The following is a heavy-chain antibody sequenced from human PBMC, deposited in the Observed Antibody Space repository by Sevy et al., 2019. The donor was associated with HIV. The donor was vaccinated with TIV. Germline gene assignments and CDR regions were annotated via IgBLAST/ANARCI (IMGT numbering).Heavy chain of an antibody. Sequence: ASVKVSCKASGYTFTSYGITWVRQAPGQGLEWMGWISAHNGNTHYAQNFQDRVTMTTDTSTSTVYMELRSLRSDDTAVYYCARDLAIAVAAPDYWGQGTLVTASS. D-gene: IGHD6-19*01. CDR2: ISAHNGNT. V-gene: IGHV1-18*04. J-gene: IGHJ4*02. CDR1: GYTFTSYG. CDR3: ARDLAIAVAAPDY.